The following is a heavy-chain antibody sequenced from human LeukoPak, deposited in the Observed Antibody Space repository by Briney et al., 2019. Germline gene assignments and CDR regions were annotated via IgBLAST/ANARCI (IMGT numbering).Heavy chain of an antibody. J-gene: IGHJ4*02. CDR3: AKGLTWDSTSCSD. CDR2: IVGTGGNM. V-gene: IGHV3-23*01. D-gene: IGHD2-2*01. CDR1: GFTFSNYA. Sequence: PGGSLRLSCVVSGFTFSNYAMSWVRQAPGKGLEWVSAIVGTGGNMYYADSVKGRFTISTDNSTSTLYLQMNSLRAEDTAVYYCAKGLTWDSTSCSDWGQGTLVTVSS.